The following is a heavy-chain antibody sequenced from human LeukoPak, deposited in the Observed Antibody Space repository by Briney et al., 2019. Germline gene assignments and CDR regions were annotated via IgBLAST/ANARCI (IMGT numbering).Heavy chain of an antibody. CDR2: INHSGST. CDR3: ARATRCGGDCLNWFDP. Sequence: SETLSLTCAVYGGSFSGYYWSWVRQPPGKGLEWIGEINHSGSTNYNPSLKSRVTISVDTSKNQFSLKLSSVTAADTAVYYCARATRCGGDCLNWFDPWGQGTLVTVSS. D-gene: IGHD2-21*02. V-gene: IGHV4-34*01. CDR1: GGSFSGYY. J-gene: IGHJ5*02.